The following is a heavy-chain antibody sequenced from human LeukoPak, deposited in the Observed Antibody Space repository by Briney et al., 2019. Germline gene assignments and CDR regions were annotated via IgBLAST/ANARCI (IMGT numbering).Heavy chain of an antibody. D-gene: IGHD4-23*01. CDR2: IYNSET. J-gene: IGHJ4*02. CDR3: ARHRYFGGNFADS. CDR1: GGSISSSSYR. V-gene: IGHV4-39*01. Sequence: SETLSLTCTVSGGSISSSSYRWGWIRQPPGKGLEWIGGIYNSETSYNPSLKSRVTISVVTSKNQISLKLSSVTAADTAVYYCARHRYFGGNFADSWGQGILVTVSS.